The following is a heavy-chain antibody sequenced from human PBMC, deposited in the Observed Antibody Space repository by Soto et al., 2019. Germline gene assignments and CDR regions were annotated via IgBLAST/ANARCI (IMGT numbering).Heavy chain of an antibody. CDR3: ARDYGGVGARS. V-gene: IGHV4-4*02. D-gene: IGHD1-26*01. CDR1: GGSISSSNW. J-gene: IGHJ5*02. Sequence: SETLSLTCAVSGGSISSSNWWSWVRQPPGKGLEWIGEIYHSGSTNYNPSLKSRVTISVDTSKNQFSLKLSSVTAADTAVYYCARDYGGVGARSWGQGTLVTVSS. CDR2: IYHSGST.